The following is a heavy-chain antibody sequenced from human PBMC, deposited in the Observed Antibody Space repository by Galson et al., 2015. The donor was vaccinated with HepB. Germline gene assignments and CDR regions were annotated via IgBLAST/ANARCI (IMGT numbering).Heavy chain of an antibody. CDR3: AKHSYFHGSGRYQVYYYMDV. J-gene: IGHJ6*03. CDR2: ISYSGDNT. CDR1: GFTFSSYA. Sequence: SLRLSCAGSGFTFSSYAMSWVRQAPGKGLEWVSGISYSGDNTFYADSVKGRFTVSRDNSKNTLYLQMNSLRAEDTAVYYCAKHSYFHGSGRYQVYYYMDVWGEGTTVSVSS. V-gene: IGHV3-23*01. D-gene: IGHD3-10*01.